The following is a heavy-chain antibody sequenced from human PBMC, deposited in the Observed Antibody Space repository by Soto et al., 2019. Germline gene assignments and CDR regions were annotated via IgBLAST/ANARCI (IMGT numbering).Heavy chain of an antibody. V-gene: IGHV4-31*03. D-gene: IGHD5-12*01. Sequence: QVQLQESGPGLVKPSQTLSLTCTVSGGSISSGGYYWRWIRQHPGKGLEWIGYIYYSGSTYYNPSRKSRVTTSVDTSKNQCSLKLSSVTAADTAVYYCAASCVACGGLTYYGMDVWGQGTTVTVSS. CDR2: IYYSGST. J-gene: IGHJ6*02. CDR1: GGSISSGGYY. CDR3: AASCVACGGLTYYGMDV.